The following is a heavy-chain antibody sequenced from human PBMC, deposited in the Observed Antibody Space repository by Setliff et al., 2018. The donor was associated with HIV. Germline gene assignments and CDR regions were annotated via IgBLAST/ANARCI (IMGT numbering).Heavy chain of an antibody. CDR1: GGSFSGYY. CDR3: ARHYPRSDDAFDI. J-gene: IGHJ3*02. Sequence: SETLSLTCAVYGGSFSGYYWSWIRQSPGKGLEWIGYIYYTGNTNYNPSLKGRVTISVDTSKNQFSLKMSSVTAADTAVYYCARHYPRSDDAFDIWGQGTRVTVSS. CDR2: IYYTGNT. V-gene: IGHV4-59*08. D-gene: IGHD6-19*01.